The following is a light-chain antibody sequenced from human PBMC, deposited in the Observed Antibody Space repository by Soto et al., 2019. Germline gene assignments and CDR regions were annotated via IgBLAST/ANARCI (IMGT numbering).Light chain of an antibody. CDR1: QSVSSY. CDR2: DAS. V-gene: IGKV3-11*01. CDR3: QQCRNWPST. J-gene: IGKJ4*01. Sequence: EILFTQSPATPFLSLKEKTTLSCRASQSVSSYLAWYQQKPGQAPRLLIYDASNRATGIPARFSGSGSGTDFTLTITSLEPEDFAVYYCQQCRNWPSTFGGGTKVEIK.